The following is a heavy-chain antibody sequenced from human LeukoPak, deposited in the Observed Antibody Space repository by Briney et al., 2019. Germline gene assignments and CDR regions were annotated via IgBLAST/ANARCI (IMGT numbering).Heavy chain of an antibody. V-gene: IGHV1-2*02. CDR3: ARDGTLLWFGEDYYYYMDV. CDR2: INPNSGGT. CDR1: GYTFSGFY. J-gene: IGHJ6*03. Sequence: GASVKVSCKASGYTFSGFYIHWVRQAPGQGLEWMGWINPNSGGTNYAQKFQGRVTMTRDTSISTAYMELSRLRSDDTAVYYCARDGTLLWFGEDYYYYMDVWGKGTTVTVSS. D-gene: IGHD3-10*01.